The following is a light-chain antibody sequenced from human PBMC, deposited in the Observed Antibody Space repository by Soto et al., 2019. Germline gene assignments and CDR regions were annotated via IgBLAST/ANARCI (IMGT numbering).Light chain of an antibody. Sequence: EIVLTQSPATLSLSPGERATLSCRASQSVSSYLAWYKQKPGQAPRLLIYDASNRATGIPARFSGSESGTDFPLTISSLQPEDFAVYYCQQRSNWPPYTGGQGTKLEIK. J-gene: IGKJ2*01. CDR3: QQRSNWPPYT. V-gene: IGKV3-11*01. CDR2: DAS. CDR1: QSVSSY.